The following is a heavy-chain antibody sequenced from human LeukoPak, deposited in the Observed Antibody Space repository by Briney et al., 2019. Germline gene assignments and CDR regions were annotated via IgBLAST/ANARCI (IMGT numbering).Heavy chain of an antibody. Sequence: SETLSLTCAVYGGSFSGYYWSWIRQPPGKGLEWIGEINHSGSANYNPSLKSRVTISVDTSKNQFSLKLSSVTAADTAVYYCARGRYSGSYRNYYYYYGMDVWGQGTTVTVSS. D-gene: IGHD1-26*01. CDR1: GGSFSGYY. CDR2: INHSGSA. CDR3: ARGRYSGSYRNYYYYYGMDV. V-gene: IGHV4-34*01. J-gene: IGHJ6*02.